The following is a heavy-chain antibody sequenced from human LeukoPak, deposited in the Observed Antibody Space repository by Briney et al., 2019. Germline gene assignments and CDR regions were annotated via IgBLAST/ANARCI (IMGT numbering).Heavy chain of an antibody. V-gene: IGHV3-21*01. J-gene: IGHJ4*02. CDR1: GFTFSSYS. CDR2: ISSSSTYI. CDR3: ASGYSYVSDY. Sequence: GGSLRLSCAASGFTFSSYSMNWVRQAPGKGLEWVSSISSSSTYIYYADSVKGRFTITRDNAKNSLYLRMNSLRAEDTTVYYCASGYSYVSDYWGQGTLVTVSS. D-gene: IGHD5-18*01.